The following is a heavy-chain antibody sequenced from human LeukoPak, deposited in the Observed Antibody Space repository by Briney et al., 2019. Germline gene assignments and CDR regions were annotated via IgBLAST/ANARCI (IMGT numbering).Heavy chain of an antibody. CDR1: GGSISNYY. CDR2: IYYSGST. V-gene: IGHV4-59*12. J-gene: IGHJ3*02. Sequence: SETLSLTCTVSGGSISNYYWSWIRQPPGKGLEWIGYIYYSGSTNYNPSLKSRVTISVDTSKNQFSLKLSSVTATDTAVYYCARDCSGGSCYGAFDIWGQGTMVTVSS. CDR3: ARDCSGGSCYGAFDI. D-gene: IGHD2-15*01.